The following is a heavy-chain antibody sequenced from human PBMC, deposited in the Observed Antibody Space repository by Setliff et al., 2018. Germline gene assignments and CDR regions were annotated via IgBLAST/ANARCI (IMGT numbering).Heavy chain of an antibody. CDR3: AISTLSICSGGTCPNVFDV. CDR1: GYILNSYG. Sequence: ASVKVSCKTSGYILNSYGISWVRQAPGQGLEWMGWISSYNDITNYAQRFQGRVTLTTDMSTSAAYMELRSLGSDDTAVYYCAISTLSICSGGTCPNVFDVWGQGTMVTVSS. J-gene: IGHJ3*01. CDR2: ISSYNDIT. V-gene: IGHV1-18*01. D-gene: IGHD2-15*01.